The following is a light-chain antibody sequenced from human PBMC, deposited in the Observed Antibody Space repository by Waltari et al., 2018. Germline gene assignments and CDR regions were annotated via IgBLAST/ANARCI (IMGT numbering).Light chain of an antibody. CDR3: QETYSSPPST. Sequence: DIQVTQSPSSLSAAVGDRVSITCRASQSIGNTLNWYQQKPGKAPKLLIYSASSLQSGVPSRFSGSGSGTDFTLTITSLQPEDFAIYYCQETYSSPPSTFGQGTKVESK. J-gene: IGKJ1*01. V-gene: IGKV1-39*01. CDR2: SAS. CDR1: QSIGNT.